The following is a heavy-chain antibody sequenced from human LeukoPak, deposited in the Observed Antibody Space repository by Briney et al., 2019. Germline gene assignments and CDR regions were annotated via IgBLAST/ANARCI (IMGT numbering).Heavy chain of an antibody. CDR2: ISAYNGNT. Sequence: ASVKVSCKASGYTFTSYGISWVRQAPGQGLEWMGWISAYNGNTNYAQKLQGRVTMTTDTPTSTAYMELRSLRSDDTAVYYCARDQVVLAAALLNFDYWGQGTLVTVSS. V-gene: IGHV1-18*01. CDR1: GYTFTSYG. J-gene: IGHJ4*02. D-gene: IGHD6-13*01. CDR3: ARDQVVLAAALLNFDY.